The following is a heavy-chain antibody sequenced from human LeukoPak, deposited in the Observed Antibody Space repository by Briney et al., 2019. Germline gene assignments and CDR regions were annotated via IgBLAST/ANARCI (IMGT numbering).Heavy chain of an antibody. D-gene: IGHD3-10*01. CDR1: GGSISSSSYY. J-gene: IGHJ4*02. V-gene: IGHV4-39*01. CDR3: ASRLWFGELSFDY. Sequence: SETLSLTCTVSGGSISSSSYYWGWIRQPPGKGLEWIGSIYYSGSTYYTPSLKSRVTISVDTSKNQFSLKLSSVTAADTAVYYCASRLWFGELSFDYWGQGTLVTVSS. CDR2: IYYSGST.